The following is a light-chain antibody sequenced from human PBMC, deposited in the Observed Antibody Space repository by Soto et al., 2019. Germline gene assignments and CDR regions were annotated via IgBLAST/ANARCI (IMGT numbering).Light chain of an antibody. J-gene: IGLJ2*01. Sequence: QSVLTQPASVSGSPGQSITISCTGTSSDVGGYNYVSWYQQHPGKAPKLMIYDVSNRPSGVSNRFSGSKSGNTASLTISGLQAEDEADYYCSLYTSSSTYVVFGGGTQLTVL. V-gene: IGLV2-14*01. CDR1: SSDVGGYNY. CDR3: SLYTSSSTYVV. CDR2: DVS.